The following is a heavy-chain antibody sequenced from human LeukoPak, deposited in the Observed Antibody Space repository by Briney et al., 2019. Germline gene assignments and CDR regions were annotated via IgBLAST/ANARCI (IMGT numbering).Heavy chain of an antibody. J-gene: IGHJ4*02. CDR2: IIPIFGTA. Sequence: GASVKVSCKASGGTFSSYAISWVRQAPGQGLEWMGGIIPIFGTANYAQKFQGRVTITADESTSTAYMEPSSLRSEDTAVYYCARSPPEAAQFDYWGQGTLVTVSS. CDR1: GGTFSSYA. CDR3: ARSPPEAAQFDY. V-gene: IGHV1-69*13. D-gene: IGHD1-14*01.